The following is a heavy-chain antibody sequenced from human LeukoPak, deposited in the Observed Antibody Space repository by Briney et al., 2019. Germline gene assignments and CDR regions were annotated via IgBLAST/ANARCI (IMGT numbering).Heavy chain of an antibody. V-gene: IGHV3-23*01. J-gene: IGHJ4*02. CDR3: AKGCESTCSSTFEY. Sequence: PGGSLRLSCTASGFTSSNYAMRWVRQAPGKGLQWVSTISGSGDSTYYADSVKGRFTISRDNSMNTLYLQMSSLRAEDTAVYYCAKGCESTCSSTFEYWGQGPLVTVSS. CDR2: ISGSGDST. D-gene: IGHD1-1*01. CDR1: GFTSSNYA.